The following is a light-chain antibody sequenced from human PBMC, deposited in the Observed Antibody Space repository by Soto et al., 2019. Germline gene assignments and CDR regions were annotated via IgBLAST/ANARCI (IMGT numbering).Light chain of an antibody. Sequence: QSVLTQTPSVSGAPGQRVTISCTGRSSNIGAGYDAHWYQHLPGTAPKLLIYGTTNRPSGVPDRFSGSKSGISASLAITGLQAEDEADYYCHSYDSSLSASVFGAGTKVTVL. CDR2: GTT. V-gene: IGLV1-40*01. CDR3: HSYDSSLSASV. CDR1: SSNIGAGYD. J-gene: IGLJ1*01.